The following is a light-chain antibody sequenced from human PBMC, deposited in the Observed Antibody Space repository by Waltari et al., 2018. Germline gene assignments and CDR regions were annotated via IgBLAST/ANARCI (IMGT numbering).Light chain of an antibody. CDR3: LSPDKSGTYWV. CDR2: KDN. CDR1: HVARFY. Sequence: YELTQPPPVSVSLGQVATVVRSGEHVARFYSYWYQQKPGQVPLLIIYKDNKRPSGIPERFSGSSSGTTATLTISGVQAEDEADYHCLSPDKSGTYWVLGVGTKV. J-gene: IGLJ3*02. V-gene: IGLV3-16*01.